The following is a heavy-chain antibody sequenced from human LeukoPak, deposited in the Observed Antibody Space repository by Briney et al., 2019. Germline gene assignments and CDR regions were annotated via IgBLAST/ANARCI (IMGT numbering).Heavy chain of an antibody. V-gene: IGHV3-21*04. CDR2: ISSSSSYI. Sequence: PGGSLRLSCAASGFTFSSYSMNWVRQAPGKGLEWVSSISSSSSYIYYADSVKGRFTISRDNAKNSLYLQMNSLRVEDTGVYYCGRDMWLAVAGPQRGYWYYGMDVWGHGTTVIVSS. D-gene: IGHD6-19*01. CDR3: GRDMWLAVAGPQRGYWYYGMDV. J-gene: IGHJ6*02. CDR1: GFTFSSYS.